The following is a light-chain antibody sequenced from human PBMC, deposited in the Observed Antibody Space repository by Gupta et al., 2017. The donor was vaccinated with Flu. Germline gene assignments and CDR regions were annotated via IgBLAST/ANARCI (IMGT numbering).Light chain of an antibody. V-gene: IGLV2-8*01. CDR3: GSYGSSNQYV. CDR1: SSDVGGFNS. J-gene: IGLJ2*01. Sequence: SVTISCTGTSSDVGGFNSVSWYQHHPGKARNLIIYEVNKRPAGVPGRFSGSESGNTASLTVSGLQEEEEADYYCGSYGSSNQYVFGGGTKVTVL. CDR2: EVN.